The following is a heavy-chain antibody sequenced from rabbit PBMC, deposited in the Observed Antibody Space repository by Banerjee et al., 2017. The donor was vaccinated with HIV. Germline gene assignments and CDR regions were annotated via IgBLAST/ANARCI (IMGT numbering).Heavy chain of an antibody. J-gene: IGHJ4*01. CDR2: IDTGGSGST. CDR1: GFSFSSSYW. V-gene: IGHV1S45*01. CDR3: ARDSNGWPYYFNL. Sequence: QEQLEESGGGLVKPGGSLTLTCTASGFSFSSSYWICWVRQAPGKGLEWIACIDTGGSGSTYYASWAKGRFTISKTSSTTVTLQMTSLTAADTATYFCARDSNGWPYYFNLWGQGTLVTVS. D-gene: IGHD4-1*01.